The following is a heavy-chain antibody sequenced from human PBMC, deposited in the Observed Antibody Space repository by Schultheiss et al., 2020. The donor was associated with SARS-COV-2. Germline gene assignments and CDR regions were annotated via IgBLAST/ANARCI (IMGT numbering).Heavy chain of an antibody. J-gene: IGHJ4*02. CDR3: AMPHDLLYDSSGPDY. CDR2: ISYDGSKK. D-gene: IGHD3-22*01. Sequence: GESLKISCAASGFTFSSYAMHWVRQAPGEGLEWVAVISYDGSKKYYADSVKGRFTISRDNSKNTLYLQMNSLRAEDTAVYYCAMPHDLLYDSSGPDYWGQGTLVTVSS. CDR1: GFTFSSYA. V-gene: IGHV3-30*04.